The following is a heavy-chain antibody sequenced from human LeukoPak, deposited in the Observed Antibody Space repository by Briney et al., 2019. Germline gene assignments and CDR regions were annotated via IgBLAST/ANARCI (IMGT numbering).Heavy chain of an antibody. CDR3: ARDLEYSSSWYLGFDP. CDR1: GDSVSSNSAA. D-gene: IGHD6-13*01. J-gene: IGHJ5*02. V-gene: IGHV6-1*01. CDR2: TYYMSKWYN. Sequence: SQTLSLTCAISGDSVSSNSAAWNWIRQSPSRGLEWLGRTYYMSKWYNDYAVSVKSRITINPDTSKNQFSLQLNSVTPEDTAVYYCARDLEYSSSWYLGFDPWGQGTLVTVSS.